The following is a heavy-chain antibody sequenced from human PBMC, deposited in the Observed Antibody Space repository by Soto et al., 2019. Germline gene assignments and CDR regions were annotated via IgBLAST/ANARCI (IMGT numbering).Heavy chain of an antibody. J-gene: IGHJ4*02. V-gene: IGHV1-18*01. CDR3: ARDAAAGLNDY. CDR1: GYTFTSYG. D-gene: IGHD6-13*01. Sequence: QVQLVQSGAEVKKPGASVKVSCTASGYTFTSYGISWVRQAPGQGLEWMGWISAYNGNTKYVQKFQGRVTMTTDTSTSTAYMELRSLRSDDTAVYSCARDAAAGLNDYWGQGTLVTVSS. CDR2: ISAYNGNT.